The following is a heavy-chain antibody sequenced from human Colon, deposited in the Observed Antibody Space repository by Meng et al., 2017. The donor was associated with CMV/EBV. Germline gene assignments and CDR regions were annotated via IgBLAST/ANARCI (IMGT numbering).Heavy chain of an antibody. CDR1: GFTVSNHH. Sequence: GGSLRLSCAASGFTVSNHHMNWVRQAPGKGLEWVSVVFAGGDTFYVDSVKGRFTVSRDNSKNTVSLQMNRVRSEDMAIYYCVGSQMRAFEYWGQGTLVTVSS. CDR2: VFAGGDT. V-gene: IGHV3-66*02. CDR3: VGSQMRAFEY. J-gene: IGHJ4*02.